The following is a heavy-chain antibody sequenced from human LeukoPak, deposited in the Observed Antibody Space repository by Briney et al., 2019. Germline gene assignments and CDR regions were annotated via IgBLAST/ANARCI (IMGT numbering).Heavy chain of an antibody. CDR1: GFTFSSYG. D-gene: IGHD2-8*01. Sequence: GGSLRLSCAPSGFTFSSYGMHWVRQAPGKGLEWVAFIRYDGSNKYYADSVKGRFTISRDNSKNTLYLQMNSLRAEDRAVYYCAKRAMIMAAFDIWGQGTMVTVSS. CDR3: AKRAMIMAAFDI. V-gene: IGHV3-30*02. J-gene: IGHJ3*02. CDR2: IRYDGSNK.